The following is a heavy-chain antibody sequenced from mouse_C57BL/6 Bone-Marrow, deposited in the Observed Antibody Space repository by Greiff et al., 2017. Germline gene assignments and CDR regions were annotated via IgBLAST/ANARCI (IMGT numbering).Heavy chain of an antibody. J-gene: IGHJ3*01. CDR1: GYTFTSYG. CDR2: IYPRSGNT. CDR3: AILLPVLSAY. Sequence: VQLQQSGAELARPGASVKLSCKASGYTFTSYGISWVKQRTGQGLEWIGEIYPRSGNTYYNEKFKGKATLTADKSSSTAYMQLSSLTSEDSAVYYCAILLPVLSAYWGQGTLVTVSA. V-gene: IGHV1-81*01. D-gene: IGHD1-1*01.